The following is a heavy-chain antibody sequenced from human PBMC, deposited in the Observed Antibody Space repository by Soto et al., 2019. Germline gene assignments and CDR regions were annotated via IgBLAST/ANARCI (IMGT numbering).Heavy chain of an antibody. V-gene: IGHV4-31*03. CDR1: GGSISSGGYY. Sequence: QVQLQESGPGLVKPSQTLSLTCTVSGGSISSGGYYWSWIRQHPGKGLEWIGYIYYSGSTYYNPSLKSRVTISVDTSKNQFSLKLSSVTAADTAVYYCARAKKGIAAAENWFDPWGQGTLGTVSA. CDR3: ARAKKGIAAAENWFDP. D-gene: IGHD6-13*01. J-gene: IGHJ5*02. CDR2: IYYSGST.